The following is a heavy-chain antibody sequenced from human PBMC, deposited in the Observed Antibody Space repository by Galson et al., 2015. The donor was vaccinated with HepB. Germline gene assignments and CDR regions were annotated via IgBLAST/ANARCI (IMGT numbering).Heavy chain of an antibody. V-gene: IGHV1-2*02. CDR2: INPNSGGT. D-gene: IGHD7-27*01. J-gene: IGHJ6*03. CDR3: ARGPDANWGQYYYCYYMDV. Sequence: SVKVSCKASGYTFTGYYMHWVRQAPGQGLEWMGWINPNSGGTNYAQKFQGRVTMTRDTSISTAYMELSRLRSEDTAVYYCARGPDANWGQYYYCYYMDVWGKGTTVTVSS. CDR1: GYTFTGYY.